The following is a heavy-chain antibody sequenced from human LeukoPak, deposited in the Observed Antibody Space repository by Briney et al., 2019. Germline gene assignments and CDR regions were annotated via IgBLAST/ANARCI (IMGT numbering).Heavy chain of an antibody. V-gene: IGHV4-59*08. J-gene: IGHJ4*02. CDR3: ARADVYNYVDY. CDR2: IYYSGST. Sequence: PSETLSLTCAVSGGSISSYYWSWIRQPPGKGLEWIGYIYYSGSTNYNPSLKSRVTISVDTSKNQFSLKLSSVTAADTAVYYCARADVYNYVDYWGQGTLVTVSS. D-gene: IGHD5-24*01. CDR1: GGSISSYY.